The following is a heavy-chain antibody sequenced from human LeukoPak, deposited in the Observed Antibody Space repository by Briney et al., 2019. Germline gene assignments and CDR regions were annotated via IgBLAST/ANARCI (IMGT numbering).Heavy chain of an antibody. D-gene: IGHD2-2*02. J-gene: IGHJ5*02. CDR3: ARVMGYCSSTSCYSVNWFDP. V-gene: IGHV4-31*03. CDR1: GGSISSGGYY. Sequence: SETLSLTCTVSGGSISSGGYYWSWLRQHPGKGLEWIGYIYYSGSTYYNPSLKSRVTISVDTSKNQFSLKLSSVTAADTAVYYCARVMGYCSSTSCYSVNWFDPWGQGTLVTVSS. CDR2: IYYSGST.